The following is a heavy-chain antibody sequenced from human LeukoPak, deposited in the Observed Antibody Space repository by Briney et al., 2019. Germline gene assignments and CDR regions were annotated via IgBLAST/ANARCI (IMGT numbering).Heavy chain of an antibody. V-gene: IGHV4-4*02. CDR2: IYHSGST. Sequence: SETLSLTCAVSGGSISSSNWWSWVRQPPGKGLEWIGEIYHSGSTNYNPSLKSRVTISVDKSKNQFSLKLSSVTAADTAVYYCARDYYDSSGYQYLDYWGQGTLVTVSS. D-gene: IGHD3-22*01. CDR3: ARDYYDSSGYQYLDY. CDR1: GGSISSSNW. J-gene: IGHJ4*02.